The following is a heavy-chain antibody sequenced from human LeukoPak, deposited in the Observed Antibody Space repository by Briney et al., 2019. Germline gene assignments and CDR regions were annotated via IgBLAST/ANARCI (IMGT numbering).Heavy chain of an antibody. V-gene: IGHV4-59*01. CDR1: GGSISSYY. CDR3: ASSRDTAMVLDAYYFDY. J-gene: IGHJ4*02. D-gene: IGHD5-18*01. Sequence: SETLSLTCTVSGGSISSYYWSWIRQPPGKGLEWIGYIYYSGSTNHNPSLKSRVTISVDTSKNQFSLKLSSVTAADTAVYYCASSRDTAMVLDAYYFDYWGQGTLVTVSS. CDR2: IYYSGST.